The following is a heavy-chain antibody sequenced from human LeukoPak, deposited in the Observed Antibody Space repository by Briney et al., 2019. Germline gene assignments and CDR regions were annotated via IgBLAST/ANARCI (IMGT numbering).Heavy chain of an antibody. CDR3: ARDMATAYFDS. CDR1: GGSISTYY. J-gene: IGHJ4*02. V-gene: IGHV4-59*01. Sequence: SETPSLTCTVSGGSISTYYWSWIRQPPGKGLEWIGYIYYSGSTNYNPFLKSRVTISVDTSKNQFSLKLSSVTAADTAVYYCARDMATAYFDSWGQGTLVTVSS. D-gene: IGHD5-24*01. CDR2: IYYSGST.